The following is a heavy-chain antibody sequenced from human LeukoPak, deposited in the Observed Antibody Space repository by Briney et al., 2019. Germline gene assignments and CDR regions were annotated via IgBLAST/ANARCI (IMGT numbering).Heavy chain of an antibody. CDR3: ARDGDYCNTATCYNWFDP. Sequence: SQTPSLTCTVSGGSITNDGFYWSWIRQPAGKGPEWIGRIYSSGSTNYNPSLKSRVTMSVDTSKNQISLKMSSVTAADTAVYYCARDGDYCNTATCYNWFDPWGQGTLVTVSS. J-gene: IGHJ5*02. CDR2: IYSSGST. CDR1: GGSITNDGFY. D-gene: IGHD2/OR15-2a*01. V-gene: IGHV4-61*02.